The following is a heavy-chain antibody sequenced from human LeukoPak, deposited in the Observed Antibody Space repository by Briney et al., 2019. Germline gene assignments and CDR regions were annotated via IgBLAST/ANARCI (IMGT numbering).Heavy chain of an antibody. Sequence: GGSLRLSCAASGFTFSSYAMSWVRQAPGKGLEWVSAISGSGGSTYYADSVKGRFTISRDNSKNTLYLQMNSLRVEDTAVYYCARGHNRYYFDYWGQGTLVTVSS. J-gene: IGHJ4*02. V-gene: IGHV3-23*01. D-gene: IGHD2/OR15-2a*01. CDR1: GFTFSSYA. CDR2: ISGSGGST. CDR3: ARGHNRYYFDY.